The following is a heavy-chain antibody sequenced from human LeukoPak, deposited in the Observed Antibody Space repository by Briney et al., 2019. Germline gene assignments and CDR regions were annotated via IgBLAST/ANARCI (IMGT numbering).Heavy chain of an antibody. J-gene: IGHJ4*02. Sequence: ASVKVSCKASGYTFTIYDITWVRQAPGQGLEWMGWITTKNGNTNYAQKFQGRVTMTTDTSTSTAYMELRSLRSDDTAVYYCARVLGSRHYYESTGYLDYWGQGTLVTVSS. CDR3: ARVLGSRHYYESTGYLDY. D-gene: IGHD3-22*01. CDR1: GYTFTIYD. CDR2: ITTKNGNT. V-gene: IGHV1-18*01.